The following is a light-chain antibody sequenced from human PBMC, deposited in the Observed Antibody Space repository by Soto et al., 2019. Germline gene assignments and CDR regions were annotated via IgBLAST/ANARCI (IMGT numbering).Light chain of an antibody. CDR1: QRVSNNY. CDR2: GAS. Sequence: YPCDVPRSGEERATLCCLASQRVSNNYLAWYQQKPGQAPRLLIYGASNRATGIPDRFSGSGSGTAFTLTSSSLAAEAFAVYYSLQAGSLGTFALGTKVDIK. CDR3: LQAGSLGT. V-gene: IGKV3-20*01. J-gene: IGKJ1*01.